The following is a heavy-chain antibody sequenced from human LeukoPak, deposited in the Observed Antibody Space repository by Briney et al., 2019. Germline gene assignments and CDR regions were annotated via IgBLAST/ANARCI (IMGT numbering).Heavy chain of an antibody. CDR2: ISWNSGSI. CDR1: GFTFDDYA. CDR3: AKAAAAYYYYYMDV. Sequence: PGRSLRLSCAASGFTFDDYAMHWVRQAPGKGLEWGSGISWNSGSIGYADSVKGRFTISRDNAKNSLYLQMNSLRAEDMALYYCAKAAAAYYYYYMDVWGKGTTVTVSS. D-gene: IGHD6-13*01. J-gene: IGHJ6*03. V-gene: IGHV3-9*03.